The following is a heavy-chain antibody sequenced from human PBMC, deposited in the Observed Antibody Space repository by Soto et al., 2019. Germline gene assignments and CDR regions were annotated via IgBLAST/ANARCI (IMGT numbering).Heavy chain of an antibody. D-gene: IGHD2-2*01. Sequence: GGSLRLSCAASGFTFSDYYMSWIRQAPGKGLEWVSYISSSGSTIYYADSVKGRFTISRDNAKNSLYLQMNSLRAEDTAVYYCADYCSRTSCHVDNWGQGVLVNVFS. J-gene: IGHJ4*02. CDR3: ADYCSRTSCHVDN. CDR2: ISSSGSTI. V-gene: IGHV3-11*01. CDR1: GFTFSDYY.